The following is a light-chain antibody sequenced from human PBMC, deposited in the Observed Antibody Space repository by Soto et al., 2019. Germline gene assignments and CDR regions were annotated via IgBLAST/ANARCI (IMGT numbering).Light chain of an antibody. CDR1: SSDVGGYNY. V-gene: IGLV2-14*01. CDR3: SSFTGSSTLAYV. CDR2: EVS. Sequence: QSALTQPASVSGSPGQSITISCTGISSDVGGYNYVSWYQQHPDKAPKLMIYEVSNRPSGVSGRFSGSKSGNTASLTISGLQAEEEADYYCSSFTGSSTLAYVFGAGTKLTVL. J-gene: IGLJ1*01.